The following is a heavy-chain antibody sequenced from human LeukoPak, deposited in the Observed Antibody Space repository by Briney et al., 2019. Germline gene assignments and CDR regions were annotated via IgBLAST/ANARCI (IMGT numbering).Heavy chain of an antibody. D-gene: IGHD3-10*02. CDR3: ARDLCWGCFDD. CDR2: ISGTSSHI. CDR1: GFTFSTYS. J-gene: IGHJ4*02. Sequence: GGSLRLSCAASGFTFSTYSMNWVRQAPGKGLEWVSIISGTSSHIFDADSVKGRFTISRDNSRNTLYLQMNSLRVDDTAVYYCARDLCWGCFDDWGQGNLVTVSS. V-gene: IGHV3-21*04.